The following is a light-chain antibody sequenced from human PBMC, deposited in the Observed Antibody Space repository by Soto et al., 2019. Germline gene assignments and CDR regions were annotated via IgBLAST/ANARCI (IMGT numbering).Light chain of an antibody. V-gene: IGLV2-23*02. Sequence: QSALTQPASVSGSPGQSITISCTGTSSDVGSHNLVSWYQQHPGQAPKLMIYEVSKRPLGVSTRFSASKSGNKASLTISGLQAEYEADYYCCSYGGSRAVFGGGTQLTVL. CDR1: SSDVGSHNL. CDR2: EVS. J-gene: IGLJ7*01. CDR3: CSYGGSRAV.